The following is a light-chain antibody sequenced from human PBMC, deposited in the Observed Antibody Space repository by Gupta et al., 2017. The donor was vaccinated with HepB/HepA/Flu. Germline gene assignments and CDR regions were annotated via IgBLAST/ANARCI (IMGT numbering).Light chain of an antibody. CDR2: GGS. V-gene: IGKV1-39*01. J-gene: IGKJ5*01. CDR1: QSISIY. CDR3: QQSYSTNT. Sequence: DIQMTQSPSSLSASVGDRVTITCRASQSISIYLNWYQQKPGKAPKFLIYGGSSLQSGVPSGFSGSGSGTDFTLTISRLQPEDFATYYWQQSYSTNTFGQGTRMEIK.